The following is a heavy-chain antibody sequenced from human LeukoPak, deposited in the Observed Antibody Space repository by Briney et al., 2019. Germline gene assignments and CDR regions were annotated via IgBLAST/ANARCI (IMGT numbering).Heavy chain of an antibody. J-gene: IGHJ6*03. D-gene: IGHD3-3*01. V-gene: IGHV1-69*13. CDR2: IIPIFGTA. CDR3: AREGGYNLEWFAYYYYYYTDV. CDR1: GGTFSSYA. Sequence: SVKVSCKASGGTFSSYAISWVRHAPGQGLEWMGGIIPIFGTANYAQKFQGRVTITADESTSTAYMELSSLRSEDTAVYYCAREGGYNLEWFAYYYYYYTDVWGKGTTVTVSS.